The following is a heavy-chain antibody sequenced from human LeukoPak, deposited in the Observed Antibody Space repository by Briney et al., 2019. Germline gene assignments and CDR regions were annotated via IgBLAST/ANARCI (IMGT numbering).Heavy chain of an antibody. CDR3: ARGAGIAVAGPGAFDI. D-gene: IGHD6-19*01. J-gene: IGHJ3*02. Sequence: GASVRVSFKASGYRFSDYYIHWVRQAPGQGLEWMGWINPNSGGTNYAQKFQGRVTMTRDTSISTAYMELSRLRSDDTAVYYCARGAGIAVAGPGAFDIWGQGTMVTVSS. V-gene: IGHV1-2*02. CDR2: INPNSGGT. CDR1: GYRFSDYY.